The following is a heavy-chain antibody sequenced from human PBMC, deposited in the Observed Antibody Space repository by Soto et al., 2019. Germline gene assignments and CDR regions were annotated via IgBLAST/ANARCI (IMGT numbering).Heavy chain of an antibody. Sequence: EVQLVESGGGLVKPGGSLRLSCAASGFSFSSYSMNWVRQAPGEGPEWVSSISSSSSYIYYADSVKGRFTISRDNAKNSLSLQMNSLRAEDTAVYYCARALANRPTDYWGQGTLVTVSS. CDR2: ISSSSSYI. V-gene: IGHV3-21*01. CDR3: ARALANRPTDY. J-gene: IGHJ4*02. D-gene: IGHD7-27*01. CDR1: GFSFSSYS.